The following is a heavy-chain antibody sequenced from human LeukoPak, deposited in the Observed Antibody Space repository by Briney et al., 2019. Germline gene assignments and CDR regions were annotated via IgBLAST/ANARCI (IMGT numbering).Heavy chain of an antibody. CDR3: ARAVKGLPYYFDY. V-gene: IGHV3-11*05. CDR2: ISSSSSYI. D-gene: IGHD3-22*01. J-gene: IGHJ4*02. CDR1: GFTFSDYY. Sequence: GGSLRLSCAASGFTFSDYYMSWIRQAPGKGLEWVSSISSSSSYIYYADSVKGRFTISRDNAKNSLYLQMNSLRAEDTALYYCARAVKGLPYYFDYWGQGTLVTVSS.